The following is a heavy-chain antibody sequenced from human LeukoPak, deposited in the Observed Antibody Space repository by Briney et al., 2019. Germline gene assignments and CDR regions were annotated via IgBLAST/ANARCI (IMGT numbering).Heavy chain of an antibody. CDR3: ARWTATGYYFDY. CDR1: GGTFSSYA. CDR2: IIPIFGTA. Sequence: GASVKVSCKASGGTFSSYAISWGRQAPGQGLEWMGGIIPIFGTANYAQKFQGRVTITADESTSTAYMELSSLRSEDTAVYYCARWTATGYYFDYWGQGTLVTVSS. D-gene: IGHD5-24*01. J-gene: IGHJ4*02. V-gene: IGHV1-69*13.